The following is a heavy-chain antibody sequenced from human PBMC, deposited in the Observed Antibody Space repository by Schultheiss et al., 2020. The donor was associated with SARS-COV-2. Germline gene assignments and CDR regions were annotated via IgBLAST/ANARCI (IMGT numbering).Heavy chain of an antibody. Sequence: GGSLRLSCAASGFTFSSYSMNWVRQAPGKGLEWVSSISSSSSYIYYADSVKGRFTISRDNAKNSLYLQMNSLRAEDTAVYYCARDNSDIVVVPAAMSHYYYYMDVWGKGTTVTVSS. CDR3: ARDNSDIVVVPAAMSHYYYYMDV. D-gene: IGHD2-2*01. J-gene: IGHJ6*03. V-gene: IGHV3-21*01. CDR1: GFTFSSYS. CDR2: ISSSSSYI.